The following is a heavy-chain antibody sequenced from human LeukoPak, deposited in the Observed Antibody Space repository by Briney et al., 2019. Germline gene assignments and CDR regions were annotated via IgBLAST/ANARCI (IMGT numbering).Heavy chain of an antibody. CDR1: GYSFTNYY. J-gene: IGHJ5*02. CDR2: INPSGGST. Sequence: GASVKVSCKASGYSFTNYYMHWVRQAPGQGLEWMGIINPSGGSTTYAQKFQGRVTMTRDMSTSTVYMELSSPTSEDTAVYYCARGIVAGDYVGWFDPWGQGTLVTVSS. D-gene: IGHD4-17*01. CDR3: ARGIVAGDYVGWFDP. V-gene: IGHV1-46*01.